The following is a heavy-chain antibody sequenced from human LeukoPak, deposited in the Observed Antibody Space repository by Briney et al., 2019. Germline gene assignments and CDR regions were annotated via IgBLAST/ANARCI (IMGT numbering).Heavy chain of an antibody. Sequence: PGGSLRLSCAASGFTFSSYAMSWVRQAPGKGLEWVSAISGSGDTTYYADSVKGRFTISRDNSKNTLYLQMNSLRAEDTAVYYCASPKAYYYDSSGPFDYWGQGTLVTVSS. D-gene: IGHD3-22*01. CDR3: ASPKAYYYDSSGPFDY. CDR2: ISGSGDTT. J-gene: IGHJ4*02. CDR1: GFTFSSYA. V-gene: IGHV3-23*01.